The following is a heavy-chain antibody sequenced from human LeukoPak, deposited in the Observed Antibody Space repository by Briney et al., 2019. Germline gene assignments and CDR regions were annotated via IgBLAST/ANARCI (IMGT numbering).Heavy chain of an antibody. D-gene: IGHD2-2*01. Sequence: PSETLSLSCTVSGGSISSHYWSWIRQPPGKELEWIGYIYYSGSTNYNPSLKSRVTISVDTSKNQFSLKLSSVTAADTAVYYCARAMAGDVVVPAAGYMDVWGKGTTVTVSS. J-gene: IGHJ6*03. V-gene: IGHV4-59*11. CDR3: ARAMAGDVVVPAAGYMDV. CDR2: IYYSGST. CDR1: GGSISSHY.